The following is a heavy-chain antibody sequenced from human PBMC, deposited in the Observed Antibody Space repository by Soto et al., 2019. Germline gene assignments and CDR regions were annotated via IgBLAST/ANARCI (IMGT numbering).Heavy chain of an antibody. CDR3: STRITVFGLLVPPFDP. V-gene: IGHV4-34*01. Sequence: PSETLSLTCAVHDGSVNGFYWNWIRQPPGKGLEWIGEINHTGGTHDNPSRKSRGTRSVDTSKNQFSLGLSSVTAADTAIYYCSTRITVFGLLVPPFDPWGQGTQVTVSS. CDR2: INHTGGT. D-gene: IGHD3-3*01. J-gene: IGHJ5*02. CDR1: DGSVNGFY.